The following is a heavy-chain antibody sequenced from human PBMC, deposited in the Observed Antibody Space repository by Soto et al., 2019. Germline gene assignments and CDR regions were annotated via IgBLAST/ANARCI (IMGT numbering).Heavy chain of an antibody. CDR1: DGSVTGYC. CDR2: IDYNGRA. J-gene: IGHJ4*02. D-gene: IGHD4-4*01. CDR3: ARGPDYSKVGY. V-gene: IGHV4-59*02. Sequence: QVQLQESGPGLVKPSETLPLTCSVSDGSVTGYCWSWIRQPPGKGLEWIGCIDYNGRAHYNPSLTGRVTMSLDTSNSHCPLKLSSVTTTDTAVYYCARGPDYSKVGYWGQGTLVTVSS.